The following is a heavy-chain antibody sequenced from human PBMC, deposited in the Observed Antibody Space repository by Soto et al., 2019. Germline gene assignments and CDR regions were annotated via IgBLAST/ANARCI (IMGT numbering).Heavy chain of an antibody. CDR2: ISGSDIST. Sequence: DVQLLESGGGLVQPGGSLRLSCAASGFTFRSYAMSWVRQAPGKGLEWVSGISGSDISTHYADSVKGRFTVSRDNSKNTLYLQMNSLSAEDTAVYNCAKEPVGPDWYFDLWGRGTLVTVSS. J-gene: IGHJ2*01. CDR1: GFTFRSYA. CDR3: AKEPVGPDWYFDL. V-gene: IGHV3-23*01.